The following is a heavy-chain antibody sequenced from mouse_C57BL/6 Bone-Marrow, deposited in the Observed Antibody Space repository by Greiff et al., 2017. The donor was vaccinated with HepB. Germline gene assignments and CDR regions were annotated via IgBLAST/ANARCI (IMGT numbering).Heavy chain of an antibody. V-gene: IGHV1-9*01. Sequence: QVQLQQSGAELMKPGASVKLSCKATGYTFTGYWIEWVKQRPGHGLEWIGEILPGSGSTNYNEKFKGKATFTADTSSNTPYMQLISLTTEDYAIYYCERGLVNPYWYFDVWGTGTTVTVSS. J-gene: IGHJ1*03. CDR1: GYTFTGYW. CDR2: ILPGSGST. D-gene: IGHD2-1*01. CDR3: ERGLVNPYWYFDV.